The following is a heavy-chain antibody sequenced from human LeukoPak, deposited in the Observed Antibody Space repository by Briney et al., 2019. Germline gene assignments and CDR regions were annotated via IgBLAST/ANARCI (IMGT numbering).Heavy chain of an antibody. J-gene: IGHJ4*03. CDR2: IDPHGSET. CDR3: ARIWYFGDNNWRYFDY. Sequence: GGSLRLSCAASGFSFSNYWMSWVRQAPGKGREWVANIDPHGSETQYVGSVKGRFTTSRDNAENSLYVQMNSLRAEDTAIYYCARIWYFGDNNWRYFDYWGQGTLVTVAS. D-gene: IGHD1-1*01. CDR1: GFSFSNYW. V-gene: IGHV3-7*01.